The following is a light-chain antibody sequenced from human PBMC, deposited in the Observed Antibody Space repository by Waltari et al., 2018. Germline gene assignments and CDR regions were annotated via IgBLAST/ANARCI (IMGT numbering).Light chain of an antibody. CDR2: WAS. Sequence: IVMTQSPDSLGVSLGERATINCRSSQRLLSSYNHKNYLAWYQQKPGQPPRLLMYWASLRESGVPERFSGSGSATDFTLTISSLQAEDVAVYYCQQYYTSPLTFGGGTKVEIK. V-gene: IGKV4-1*01. J-gene: IGKJ4*01. CDR3: QQYYTSPLT. CDR1: QRLLSSYNHKNY.